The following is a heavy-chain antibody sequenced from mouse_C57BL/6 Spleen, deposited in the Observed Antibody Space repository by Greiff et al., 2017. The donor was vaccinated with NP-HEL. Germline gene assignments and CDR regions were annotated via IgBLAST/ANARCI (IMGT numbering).Heavy chain of an antibody. CDR1: GYAFSSSW. V-gene: IGHV1-82*01. CDR3: ARRDYDGSSYGPGLMDY. Sequence: VQLQQSGPELVKPGASVKISCKASGYAFSSSWMNWVKQRPGKGLEWIGRIYPGDGDTNYNGKFKGKATLTADKSSSTAYMQLSSLTSEDSAVYCCARRDYDGSSYGPGLMDYWGQGTSVTVSS. CDR2: IYPGDGDT. D-gene: IGHD1-1*01. J-gene: IGHJ4*01.